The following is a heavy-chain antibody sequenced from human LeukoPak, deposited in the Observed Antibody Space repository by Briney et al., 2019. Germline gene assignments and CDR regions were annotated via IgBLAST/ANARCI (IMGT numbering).Heavy chain of an antibody. D-gene: IGHD1-26*01. CDR3: ARDSEQDFDY. J-gene: IGHJ4*02. Sequence: RASVKVSCKASGYTFTSYDINWVRQATGQGLEWMGWMNPISGNTGHAQKFQGRVTMTRDTSISTAYMELSRLRSDDTAVYYCARDSEQDFDYWGQGTLVTVSS. V-gene: IGHV1-8*01. CDR1: GYTFTSYD. CDR2: MNPISGNT.